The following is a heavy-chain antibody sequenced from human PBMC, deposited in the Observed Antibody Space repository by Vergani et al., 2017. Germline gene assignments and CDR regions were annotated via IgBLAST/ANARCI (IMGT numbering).Heavy chain of an antibody. J-gene: IGHJ3*02. D-gene: IGHD3-10*01. V-gene: IGHV1-18*01. CDR3: ARDAITRVRGGAFDN. Sequence: QVQLVQSGAAVKKPGASVKVSCKASGYTFTSYGISWVRQAPGQGLEGMGWISAYNGNTKYEQKLQGRVTMTTDTSTSTASMELRSLRSADTAVYYCARDAITRVRGGAFDNWGQGTMVTVSS. CDR2: ISAYNGNT. CDR1: GYTFTSYG.